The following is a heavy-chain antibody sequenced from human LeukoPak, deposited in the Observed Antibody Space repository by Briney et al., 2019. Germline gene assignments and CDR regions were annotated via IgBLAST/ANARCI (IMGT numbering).Heavy chain of an antibody. CDR2: ISGSGGSI. CDR3: AKDTPAYSSGWYQREYYFDY. J-gene: IGHJ4*02. CDR1: GFTFSTYA. V-gene: IGHV3-23*01. D-gene: IGHD6-19*01. Sequence: GGSLRLSCAASGFTFSTYAMSWVRQAPGKGLEWVSSISGSGGSIYYADSVKGRFTISRDNSKNTLYLQMNSLRAEDTAVYYCAKDTPAYSSGWYQREYYFDYWGQGTLVTVSS.